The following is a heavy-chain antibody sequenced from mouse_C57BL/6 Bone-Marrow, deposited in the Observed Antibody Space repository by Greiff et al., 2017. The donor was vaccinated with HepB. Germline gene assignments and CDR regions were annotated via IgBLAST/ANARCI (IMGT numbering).Heavy chain of an antibody. J-gene: IGHJ2*01. Sequence: EVKLVDSGGGLVQPGESLKLSCESNEYEFPSHDMSWVRKTPEKRLELVAAINSDGGSTYYPDTMERRFIISRDNTKKTLYLQMSSRGSEDTALYYCARHSSGHGYYFDYWGQGTTLTVSS. V-gene: IGHV5-2*01. D-gene: IGHD3-2*02. CDR1: EYEFPSHD. CDR3: ARHSSGHGYYFDY. CDR2: INSDGGST.